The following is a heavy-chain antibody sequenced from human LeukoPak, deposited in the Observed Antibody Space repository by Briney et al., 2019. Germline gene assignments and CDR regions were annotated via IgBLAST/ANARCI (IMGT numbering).Heavy chain of an antibody. J-gene: IGHJ5*02. CDR3: ARGHRAGLLWWFDP. CDR1: GGSFSGYY. D-gene: IGHD2-15*01. V-gene: IGHV4-34*01. CDR2: INHSGST. Sequence: SETLSLTCAVYGGSFSGYYWSWIRQPPGKGLEWIGEINHSGSTNYNPSPKSRVTISVDTSKNQFSLKLSSVTAADTAVYYCARGHRAGLLWWFDPWGQGTLVTVSS.